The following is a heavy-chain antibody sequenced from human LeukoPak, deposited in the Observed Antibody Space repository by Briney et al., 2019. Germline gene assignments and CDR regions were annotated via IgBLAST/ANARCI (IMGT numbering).Heavy chain of an antibody. CDR1: GGSISSGGYS. V-gene: IGHV4-30-2*01. D-gene: IGHD5-18*01. CDR3: ARAYSYGYLDY. J-gene: IGHJ4*02. Sequence: SETLSLTCAVSGGSISSGGYSWSWIRQPPGTGLEWIGYIYHSGSTYYNPSLKSRVTISVDRSKNQFSLKLSSVTAADTAVYYCARAYSYGYLDYWGQGTLVTVSS. CDR2: IYHSGST.